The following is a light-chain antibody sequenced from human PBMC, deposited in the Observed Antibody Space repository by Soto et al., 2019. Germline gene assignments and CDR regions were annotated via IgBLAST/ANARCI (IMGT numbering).Light chain of an antibody. CDR1: SSNIGNNA. J-gene: IGLJ3*02. CDR3: AAWGDNLNGWV. V-gene: IGLV1-44*01. CDR2: DNI. Sequence: QPLLTQPPSASGTPGQRVTISCSGSSSNIGNNAVNWYQQFPGTAPKLLIYDNIQRPSGVPDRFSGSKSGTSASLAISGLQSEDEADYYCAAWGDNLNGWVFGGGTKVTVL.